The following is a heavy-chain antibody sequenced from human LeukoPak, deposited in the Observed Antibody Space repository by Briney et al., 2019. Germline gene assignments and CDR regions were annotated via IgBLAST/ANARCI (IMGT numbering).Heavy chain of an antibody. Sequence: GGSLRLSCAASGFTFSSYGMHWVRQAPGKGQEWVSAISGSGGSTYYADSVKGRFTISRDNSKNTLYLQMNSLRAEDTAVYYCAKVTPDYDILTGYYKSPYYYYGMDVWGQGTTVTVSS. CDR2: ISGSGGST. D-gene: IGHD3-9*01. CDR1: GFTFSSYG. V-gene: IGHV3-23*01. J-gene: IGHJ6*02. CDR3: AKVTPDYDILTGYYKSPYYYYGMDV.